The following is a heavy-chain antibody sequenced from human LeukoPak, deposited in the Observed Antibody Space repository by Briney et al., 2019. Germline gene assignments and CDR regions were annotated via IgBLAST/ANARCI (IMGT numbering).Heavy chain of an antibody. CDR3: AKDRARYGSGSYYTTYYLDQ. V-gene: IGHV3-23*01. CDR2: ISDSAGST. D-gene: IGHD3-10*01. Sequence: AGGSLRLSCAASGFTFSNYAMSWVRQAPGKGLEGVSGISDSAGSTYYADSVKGRFTISRDNSKNTLYLQMNSLRAEDTAIYYCAKDRARYGSGSYYTTYYLDQWGQGTLVTVSS. CDR1: GFTFSNYA. J-gene: IGHJ4*02.